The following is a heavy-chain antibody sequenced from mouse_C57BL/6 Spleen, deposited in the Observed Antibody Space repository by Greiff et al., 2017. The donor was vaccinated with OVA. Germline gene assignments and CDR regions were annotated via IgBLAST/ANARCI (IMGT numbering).Heavy chain of an antibody. V-gene: IGHV1-64*01. CDR3: VQFSPYTIGAY. CDR1: GCTFTSYW. J-gene: IGHJ3*01. CDR2: IHPNSGST. D-gene: IGHD2-14*01. Sequence: QVQLQQPGAELVKPGASVKLSCKASGCTFTSYWMHWVKQRPGQGLEWIGMIHPNSGSTNYNEKFKSKATLTVDKSSSTAYMQLSSLTSEDSAVYYCVQFSPYTIGAYWGQGTLVTVSA.